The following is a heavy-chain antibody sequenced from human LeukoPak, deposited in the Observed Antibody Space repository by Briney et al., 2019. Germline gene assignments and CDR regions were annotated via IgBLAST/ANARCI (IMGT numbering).Heavy chain of an antibody. CDR2: ISGSGGST. J-gene: IGHJ4*02. D-gene: IGHD3-3*01. Sequence: GGSLRLSCAASGFTFSSYAMSWVRQAPGKGLEWVSAISGSGGSTYYADSVKGRFTISRDNSKNTLYLQMNSLRAEDTAVYYCAKDPYYDFWSGYYRYYFDYWGQGTLVTVSS. CDR3: AKDPYYDFWSGYYRYYFDY. V-gene: IGHV3-23*01. CDR1: GFTFSSYA.